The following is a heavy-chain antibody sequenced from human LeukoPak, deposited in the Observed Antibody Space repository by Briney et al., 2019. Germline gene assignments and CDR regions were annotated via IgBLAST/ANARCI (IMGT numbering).Heavy chain of an antibody. CDR2: ISAYNGNT. CDR3: ARDHGSSSGWYDY. V-gene: IGHV1-18*01. J-gene: IGHJ4*02. Sequence: EXMGWISAYNGNTNYAQKLQGRVTMTTDTSTSTAYMELRSLRSDDTAVYYCARDHGSSSGWYDYWGQGTLVTVSS. D-gene: IGHD6-19*01.